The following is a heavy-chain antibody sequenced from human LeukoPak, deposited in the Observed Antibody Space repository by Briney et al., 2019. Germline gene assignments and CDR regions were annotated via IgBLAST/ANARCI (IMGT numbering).Heavy chain of an antibody. Sequence: GGSLRLSCGVSGFTFSNYGMHWVRQAPGKGLEWVAVISNDGTNSHYGDSVQGRFTISRDNSNNTLFLQVNNLRPDDTAVYYCARDGLPYCTSTSCYHSDSWGQGTLVTVSS. V-gene: IGHV3-30-3*01. CDR1: GFTFSNYG. J-gene: IGHJ4*02. CDR2: ISNDGTNS. CDR3: ARDGLPYCTSTSCYHSDS. D-gene: IGHD2-2*01.